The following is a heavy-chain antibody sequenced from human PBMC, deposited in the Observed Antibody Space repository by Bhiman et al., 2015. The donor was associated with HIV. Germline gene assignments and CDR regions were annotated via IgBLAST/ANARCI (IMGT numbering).Heavy chain of an antibody. V-gene: IGHV3-21*01. CDR1: GFTFSTYN. J-gene: IGHJ4*02. Sequence: EVQLVESGGGLVKPGGSLRLSCAASGFTFSTYNMNWVRQAPGKGLEWVSLISSTSSYIYWADSVKGRFAISRDNAKNSLYLQMNSLRVEDTAVYYCARGYTYSNRLLGFDYWGQGTLVTVSS. D-gene: IGHD5-18*01. CDR2: ISSTSSYI. CDR3: ARGYTYSNRLLGFDY.